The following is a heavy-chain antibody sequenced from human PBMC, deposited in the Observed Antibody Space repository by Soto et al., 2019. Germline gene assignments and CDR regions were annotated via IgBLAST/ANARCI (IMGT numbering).Heavy chain of an antibody. CDR3: TRQDIVVVPAAIDY. Sequence: GGSLRLSCAASGFTFSNAWMSWVRQAPGKGLEWVGRIKSKTDGGTTDYAAPVKGRFTISRDDSKNTLYLQMNSLKTEDTAVYYCTRQDIVVVPAAIDYWGQGTLVTVSS. V-gene: IGHV3-15*01. D-gene: IGHD2-2*01. CDR1: GFTFSNAW. J-gene: IGHJ4*02. CDR2: IKSKTDGGTT.